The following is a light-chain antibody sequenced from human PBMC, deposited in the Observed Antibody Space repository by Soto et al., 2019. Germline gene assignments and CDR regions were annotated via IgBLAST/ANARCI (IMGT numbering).Light chain of an antibody. J-gene: IGKJ1*01. CDR2: KAS. CDR1: QGLTSW. V-gene: IGKV1-5*03. Sequence: DIRMTQSPSSLSASVGDRVTITCRASQGLTSWLAWYQQKPGKAPKFLIHKASILASGVPSRFSGSESGTEFTLTISSLQPDDFATYYCLQYKSYSWKFGLGTKV. CDR3: LQYKSYSWK.